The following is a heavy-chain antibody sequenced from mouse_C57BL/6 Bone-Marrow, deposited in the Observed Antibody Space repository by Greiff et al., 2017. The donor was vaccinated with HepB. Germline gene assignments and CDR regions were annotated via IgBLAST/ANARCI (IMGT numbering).Heavy chain of an antibody. Sequence: VQLQQSGAELARPGASVKLSCKASGYTFTSYGISWVKQRTGQGLEWIGEIYPRSGNTYYNEKFKGKATLTADKSSSTAYMELRSLTSEDSAVYFCARLDYYGRGAYWGQGTLVTVSA. D-gene: IGHD1-1*01. CDR1: GYTFTSYG. CDR2: IYPRSGNT. CDR3: ARLDYYGRGAY. J-gene: IGHJ3*01. V-gene: IGHV1-81*01.